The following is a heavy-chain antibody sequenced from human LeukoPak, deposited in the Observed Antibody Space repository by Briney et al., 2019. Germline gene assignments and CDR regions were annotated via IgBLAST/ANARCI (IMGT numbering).Heavy chain of an antibody. Sequence: GESLKISCQTSGYKFTNWWISWVRQRPGKGLGWMGMFYPADSDTRSNPSFQGQVTFSADKSINTAYLQWSSLQASDTAIYYCARPSKGYNYLDFWGQGTTVSVSS. J-gene: IGHJ6*03. V-gene: IGHV5-51*01. CDR2: FYPADSDT. D-gene: IGHD5/OR15-5a*01. CDR1: GYKFTNWW. CDR3: ARPSKGYNYLDF.